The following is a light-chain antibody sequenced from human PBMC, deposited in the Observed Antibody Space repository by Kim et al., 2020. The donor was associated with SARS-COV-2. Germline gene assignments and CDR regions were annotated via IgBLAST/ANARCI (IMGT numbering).Light chain of an antibody. CDR3: QQRSNWRT. CDR1: QSVGTY. V-gene: IGKV3-11*01. Sequence: LSLLPGGRATLSRRAGQSVGTYLAWYQQRPGQAPRLLIYDASNRATGIPARFSGSGSGTDFTLTISSLEPEDFAVYYCQQRSNWRTFGGGTKLEIK. CDR2: DAS. J-gene: IGKJ4*01.